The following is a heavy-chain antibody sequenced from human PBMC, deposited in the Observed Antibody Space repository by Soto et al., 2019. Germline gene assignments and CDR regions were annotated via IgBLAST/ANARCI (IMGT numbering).Heavy chain of an antibody. V-gene: IGHV1-69*13. CDR3: GKYSSGWYYYYGMDV. CDR2: IIPIFGTA. CDR1: GGTFSSYA. Sequence: SVKVSCKASGGTFSSYAISWVRQAPGQGLEWMGGIIPIFGTANYAQKFQGRVTITADESTSTAYMELSSLRSEDAAVYYCGKYSSGWYYYYGMDVWGQGTTVTVPS. J-gene: IGHJ6*02. D-gene: IGHD6-19*01.